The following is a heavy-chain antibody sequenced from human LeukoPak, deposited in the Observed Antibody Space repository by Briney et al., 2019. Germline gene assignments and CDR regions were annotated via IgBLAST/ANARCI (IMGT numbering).Heavy chain of an antibody. CDR2: IHYSGIT. Sequence: SETLSLTCTVSGGSSDIYYWTWIRQSPGKGLEWIGYIHYSGITNYNPSLESRVTMSIDTSKNQFSLKLSSVTAADTAVYYCARQAAGIPVWGLGTLVTVSS. D-gene: IGHD6-25*01. J-gene: IGHJ4*02. CDR3: ARQAAGIPV. CDR1: GGSSDIYY. V-gene: IGHV4-59*01.